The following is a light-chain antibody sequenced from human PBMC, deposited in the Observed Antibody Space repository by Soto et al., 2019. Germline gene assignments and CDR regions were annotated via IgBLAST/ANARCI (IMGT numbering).Light chain of an antibody. CDR2: DVS. CDR1: SSDIGNYNY. V-gene: IGLV2-14*03. J-gene: IGLJ1*01. CDR3: SSYTSTSTYV. Sequence: QSALTQPDSVSGSPGHSVAISCTAASSDIGNYNYVSWYQQRPGKVPKLIIHDVSDRPSGVSDRFSGSKSGNTASLTISGLQAEDEADYYCSSYTSTSTYVFGTGTKVTVL.